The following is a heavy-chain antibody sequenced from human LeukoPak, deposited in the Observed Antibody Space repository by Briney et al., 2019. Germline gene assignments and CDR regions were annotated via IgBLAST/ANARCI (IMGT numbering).Heavy chain of an antibody. CDR1: GYSFTTYW. Sequence: GESLKISCKGSGYSFTTYWIGWVRQMPGKGLAWMGIIYPGDSETRYSPSFQGQVTISADKSTNTAYLQWSSLKASDTAIYYCARRPQVRSELDYWGQGTLVTVSS. CDR2: IYPGDSET. CDR3: ARRPQVRSELDY. D-gene: IGHD2-2*01. V-gene: IGHV5-51*01. J-gene: IGHJ4*02.